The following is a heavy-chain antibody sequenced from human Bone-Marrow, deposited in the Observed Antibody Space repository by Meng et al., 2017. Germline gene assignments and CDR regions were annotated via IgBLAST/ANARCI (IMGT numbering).Heavy chain of an antibody. D-gene: IGHD1-1*01. Sequence: QVQLQQSGPGRVKPSQPLSLTCAIPGDSVSSNSATWNWIRQSPSRGLEWLGRTYYRSRWYSDYAVSVQSRITINPDTSKNQFSLQLNSLTPEDSAVYYCARDGTSWYFFDYWGQGTLVTVSS. CDR3: ARDGTSWYFFDY. V-gene: IGHV6-1*01. J-gene: IGHJ4*02. CDR2: TYYRSRWYS. CDR1: GDSVSSNSAT.